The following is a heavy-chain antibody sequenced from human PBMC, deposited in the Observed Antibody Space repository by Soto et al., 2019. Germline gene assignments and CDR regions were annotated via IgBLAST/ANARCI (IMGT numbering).Heavy chain of an antibody. J-gene: IGHJ4*02. CDR3: AKGGRQRLVTSGFTY. D-gene: IGHD6-13*01. V-gene: IGHV3-30*18. Sequence: VQLVESGGGVVQPGRSLRLSCAASGFPFSDYAMHWVRQPPGKGREWVAVVSHDGRNTHYADSVKGRFTISRASSMNTVSLEMTSLRAEDPSVYYCAKGGRQRLVTSGFTYWGQGALVTVSS. CDR2: VSHDGRNT. CDR1: GFPFSDYA.